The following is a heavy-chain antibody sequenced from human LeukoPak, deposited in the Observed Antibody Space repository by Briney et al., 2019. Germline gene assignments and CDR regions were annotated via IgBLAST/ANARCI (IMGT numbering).Heavy chain of an antibody. Sequence: GESLKISCKGSGYSFTSYWIGWVRQMPGKGLEWMGIIYPGDSDTRYSPSFQGQVTISADKSISTAYLQWSSLKASDTAMYYCARHLGEKPLNVPNYYYYYMDVWGKGTTVTVSS. CDR2: IYPGDSDT. D-gene: IGHD5-24*01. J-gene: IGHJ6*03. V-gene: IGHV5-51*01. CDR1: GYSFTSYW. CDR3: ARHLGEKPLNVPNYYYYYMDV.